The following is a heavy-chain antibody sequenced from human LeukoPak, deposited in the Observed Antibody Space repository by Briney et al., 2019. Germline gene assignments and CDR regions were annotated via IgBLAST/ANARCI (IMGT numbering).Heavy chain of an antibody. CDR3: ARTYSTTSYFFDY. CDR2: IDWDDDI. CDR1: GFSLRTGGMR. V-gene: IGHV2-70*04. D-gene: IGHD2-2*01. Sequence: SGPALVKPTQTLTLTCTFSGFSLRTGGMRVSWVRQPPGKALEWLARIDWDDDIFYRTSLKSRLTISKDTSKNQVVLIMTNMDPVDTATYYCARTYSTTSYFFDYWGQGTLVTVSS. J-gene: IGHJ4*02.